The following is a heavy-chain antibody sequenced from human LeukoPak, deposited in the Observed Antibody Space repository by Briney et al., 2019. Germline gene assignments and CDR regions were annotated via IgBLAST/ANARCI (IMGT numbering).Heavy chain of an antibody. D-gene: IGHD2-21*02. CDR2: INSDGSST. CDR3: TRGLAYCGGDCYNSLDY. Sequence: GGSLRLSCAASGFTFSNYWMHWVRQAPGKGLVWVSRINSDGSSTGYADSVKGRFTSSRDNAENTLYLQMNSLRAEDTAVYYCTRGLAYCGGDCYNSLDYWGQGTLVTVSS. V-gene: IGHV3-74*01. J-gene: IGHJ4*02. CDR1: GFTFSNYW.